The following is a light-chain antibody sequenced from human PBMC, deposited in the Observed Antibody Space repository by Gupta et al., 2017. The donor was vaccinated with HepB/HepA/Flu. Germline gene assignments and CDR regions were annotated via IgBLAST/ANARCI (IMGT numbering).Light chain of an antibody. CDR2: AAS. V-gene: IGKV1-6*01. Sequence: AIQMTQSPSSLSASVGDRVTITCRASQAIRGDLGWYQQKPGKAPKLLIYAASTLQSGVPSRFSGSGSGTDFTLTISNLQPEDFATYYCRQYDEFPLTFGRGTKVEIK. CDR1: QAIRGD. J-gene: IGKJ4*01. CDR3: RQYDEFPLT.